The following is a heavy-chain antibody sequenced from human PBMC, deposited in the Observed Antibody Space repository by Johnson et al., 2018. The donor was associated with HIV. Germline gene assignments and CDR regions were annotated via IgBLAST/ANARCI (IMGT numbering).Heavy chain of an antibody. D-gene: IGHD6-13*01. V-gene: IGHV3-9*01. Sequence: VQLVESGGGLVQPGRSLGLSCAASGFTFDDYGIHWVRQAPGKGLDWVSRISWSSGTIGYADSVKGRFTISRDNAKNSLYLQMNSLRAEDTAVYYCARDGIAAAGTDGHAFDIWGQGTMVTVSS. CDR1: GFTFDDYG. CDR3: ARDGIAAAGTDGHAFDI. CDR2: ISWSSGTI. J-gene: IGHJ3*02.